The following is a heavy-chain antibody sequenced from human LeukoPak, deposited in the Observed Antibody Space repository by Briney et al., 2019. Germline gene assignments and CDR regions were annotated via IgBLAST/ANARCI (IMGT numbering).Heavy chain of an antibody. J-gene: IGHJ4*02. D-gene: IGHD3-10*01. V-gene: IGHV3-23*01. CDR3: AKGAYYHGSGRYFDY. CDR1: GFTFSSYA. CDR2: ISGSGGAT. Sequence: GGSLTLSCTASGFTFSSYAVNWVRQAPGKGLEWVSAISGSGGATYYADSMKGRFTMSRDNSKNTLYLQMNSLRAEDTAVYYCAKGAYYHGSGRYFDYWGQGTLVTVSS.